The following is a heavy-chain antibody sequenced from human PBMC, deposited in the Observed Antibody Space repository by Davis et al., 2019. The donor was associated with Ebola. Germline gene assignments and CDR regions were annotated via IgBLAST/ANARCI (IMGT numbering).Heavy chain of an antibody. CDR3: ARDPPYDQGYDF. J-gene: IGHJ4*02. V-gene: IGHV6-1*01. CDR1: GDSVSSNSAA. CDR2: SYYRSKWFV. D-gene: IGHD3-16*01. Sequence: MPSETLSLTCAISGDSVSSNSAAWNCIRHSPSRGLEWLGRSYYRSKWFVDYAVSVKSRITINPDTSKNQFSLQLTSVTPEDTAVYYCARDPPYDQGYDFWGQGTLVTVSS.